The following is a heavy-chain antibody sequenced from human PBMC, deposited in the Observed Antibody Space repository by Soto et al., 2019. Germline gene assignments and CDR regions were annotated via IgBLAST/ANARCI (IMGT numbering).Heavy chain of an antibody. CDR1: GGSIRSYY. V-gene: IGHV4-4*07. CDR3: AREGASGFGMDV. J-gene: IGHJ6*02. Sequence: SETLSLTCTVSGGSIRSYYWSWIRQPAGKALEWVGRIYTSGTTNYNPSLKSRVTILLDTSKNQFSLKLSSVTAADTAVYYCAREGASGFGMDVWGQGTTVTAP. CDR2: IYTSGTT. D-gene: IGHD1-26*01.